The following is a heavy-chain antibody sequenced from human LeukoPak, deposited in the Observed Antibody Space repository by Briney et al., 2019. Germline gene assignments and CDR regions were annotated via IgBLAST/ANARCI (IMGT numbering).Heavy chain of an antibody. J-gene: IGHJ6*03. D-gene: IGHD3-22*01. V-gene: IGHV1-2*02. CDR2: INPNSGGT. CDR3: ARASDYYDSSGYYWGSYYYMDV. Sequence: ASVKVSCKASGYTFTGYYMHWVRQAPGQGVEWMGWINPNSGGTNYAQKFQGRVTMTRDTSISTAYMELSRLRADDTAVYYCARASDYYDSSGYYWGSYYYMDVWGKGTTVTVSS. CDR1: GYTFTGYY.